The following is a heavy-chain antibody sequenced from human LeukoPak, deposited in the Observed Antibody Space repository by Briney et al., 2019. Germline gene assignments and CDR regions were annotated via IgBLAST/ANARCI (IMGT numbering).Heavy chain of an antibody. CDR2: IYSGGTT. V-gene: IGHV3-53*01. CDR1: GFTVSNKY. J-gene: IGHJ4*02. Sequence: PGGSLRLSCAASGFTVSNKYMSWVRQAPGKGLEWVSLIYSGGTTYYADSVKGRFTISRDNSKNTLYLQMNSLRAEDTAVYYCAKEDSGSYNYWGQGTLVTVSS. D-gene: IGHD1-26*01. CDR3: AKEDSGSYNY.